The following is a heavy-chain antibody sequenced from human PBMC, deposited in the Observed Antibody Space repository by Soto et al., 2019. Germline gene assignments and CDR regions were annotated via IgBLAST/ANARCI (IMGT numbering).Heavy chain of an antibody. V-gene: IGHV1-2*02. CDR2: INPNSGGT. D-gene: IGHD2-2*01. Sequence: GASVKVSCKASGYTFTGYYMHWVRQAPGQGLEWMGWINPNSGGTNYAQKFQGRVTMTRGTSISTAYMELSRLRSDDTAVYYCARDPLGYCSSTSCSPFDYWGQGTLVTVSS. CDR3: ARDPLGYCSSTSCSPFDY. CDR1: GYTFTGYY. J-gene: IGHJ4*02.